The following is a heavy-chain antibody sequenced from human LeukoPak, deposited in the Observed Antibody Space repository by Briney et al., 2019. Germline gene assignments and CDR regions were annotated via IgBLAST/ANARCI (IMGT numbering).Heavy chain of an antibody. CDR3: ARSSYTSGSSYFDY. CDR2: ISSTTSYT. J-gene: IGHJ4*02. Sequence: GGSLRLSCAASGFTFSDYYMSWIRQAPGKGLEGLSYISSTTSYTDYADSVKGRFTISRDNAKNSLYLQMNSLRAEDTAVYYCARSSYTSGSSYFDYWGQGTQVTVSA. CDR1: GFTFSDYY. D-gene: IGHD3-10*01. V-gene: IGHV3-11*03.